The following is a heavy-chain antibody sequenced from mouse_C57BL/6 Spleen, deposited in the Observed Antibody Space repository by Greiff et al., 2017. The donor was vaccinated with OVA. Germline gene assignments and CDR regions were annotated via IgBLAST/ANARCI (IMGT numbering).Heavy chain of an antibody. CDR3: ASQTAQAQFAY. CDR1: GYAFSSSW. V-gene: IGHV1-82*01. Sequence: VKLQESGPELVKPGASVKISCKASGYAFSSSWMNWVKQRPGKGLEWIGRIYPGDGDTNYNGKFKGKATLTADKSSSTAYMQLSSLTSEDSAVYFCASQTAQAQFAYWGQGTLVTVSA. J-gene: IGHJ3*01. CDR2: IYPGDGDT. D-gene: IGHD3-2*02.